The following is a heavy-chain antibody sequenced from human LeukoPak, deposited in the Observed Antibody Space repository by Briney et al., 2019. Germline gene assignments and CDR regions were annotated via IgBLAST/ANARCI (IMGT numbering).Heavy chain of an antibody. J-gene: IGHJ3*02. CDR2: IYRDSTT. CDR1: GFTVSSDY. Sequence: GGSLRLSCAVSGFTVSSDYMSWVRQAPGKGLEWVSVIYRDSTTYYTDSVKGRFTISRDNSKNTLYLQMNSLRPEDTAVYYCARDLAGPPQETFDIWGQGTMVTVSS. CDR3: ARDLAGPPQETFDI. V-gene: IGHV3-66*02.